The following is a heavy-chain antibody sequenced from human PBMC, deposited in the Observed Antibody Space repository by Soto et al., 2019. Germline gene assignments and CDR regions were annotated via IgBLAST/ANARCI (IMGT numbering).Heavy chain of an antibody. CDR3: ARDLLEKSMSYFDY. V-gene: IGHV3-48*03. Sequence: PGGSLRLSCAASGFTFSSYEMNWVRQAPGKGLEWVSYISSSGSTIYYADSVKGRFTISRDNAKNSLYLQMNSLRAEDTAVYYCARDLLEKSMSYFDYWGQGTLVTVSS. J-gene: IGHJ4*02. CDR1: GFTFSSYE. D-gene: IGHD1-1*01. CDR2: ISSSGSTI.